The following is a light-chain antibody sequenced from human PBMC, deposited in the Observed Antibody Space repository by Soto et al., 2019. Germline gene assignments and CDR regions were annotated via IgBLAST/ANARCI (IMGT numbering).Light chain of an antibody. Sequence: VFTKSPATLSMSPGERATLSCRASHSVSSYLAWYQQKPGQAPRLLIYGASNRATGIPDRFSGSGSGTDFTLTISRLEPEDFAVYYCQQYGSSGTFGQGTKVDIK. CDR2: GAS. CDR1: HSVSSY. J-gene: IGKJ1*01. CDR3: QQYGSSGT. V-gene: IGKV3-20*01.